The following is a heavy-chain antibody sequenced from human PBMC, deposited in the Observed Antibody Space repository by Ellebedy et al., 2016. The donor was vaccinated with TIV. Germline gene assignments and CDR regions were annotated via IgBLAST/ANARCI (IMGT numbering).Heavy chain of an antibody. CDR3: ARTDPTLRWTIDL. CDR2: IYYSGST. J-gene: IGHJ2*01. V-gene: IGHV4-59*12. Sequence: SETLSLTCTVSGGSISSYYWSWIRQPPGKGLEWIGYIYYSGSTNYNPSLKSRVTISVDTSKNQFSLKLSSVTPEDTAVYYCARTDPTLRWTIDLWGRGTLVTVSS. D-gene: IGHD4-23*01. CDR1: GGSISSYY.